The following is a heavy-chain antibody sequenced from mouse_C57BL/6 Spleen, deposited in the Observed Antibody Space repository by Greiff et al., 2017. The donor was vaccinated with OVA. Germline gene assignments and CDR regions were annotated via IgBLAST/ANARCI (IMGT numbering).Heavy chain of an antibody. Sequence: VQLVESGPELVKPGASVKISCKASGYSFTSYYIHWVKQRPGQGLAWIGWIYPGSGNTKYNEKFKGKATLTADTSSSTAYMQLSSLTSEDSAVYYCARGAITTAPMDYWGQGTSVTVSS. D-gene: IGHD1-1*01. V-gene: IGHV1-66*01. CDR3: ARGAITTAPMDY. CDR1: GYSFTSYY. CDR2: IYPGSGNT. J-gene: IGHJ4*01.